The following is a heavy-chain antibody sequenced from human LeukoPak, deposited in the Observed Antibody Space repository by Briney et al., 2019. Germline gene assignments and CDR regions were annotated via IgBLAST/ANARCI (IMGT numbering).Heavy chain of an antibody. CDR3: ARRRQQLVRDAFDI. Sequence: SETLSLTCTVSGYSISSGYCWGWIRQPPGKGLEWIGSIYHSGSTYYNPSLKSRVTISVDTSKNQFSLKLSSVTAADTAVYYCARRRQQLVRDAFDIWGQGTMVTVSS. J-gene: IGHJ3*02. V-gene: IGHV4-38-2*02. CDR2: IYHSGST. CDR1: GYSISSGYC. D-gene: IGHD6-13*01.